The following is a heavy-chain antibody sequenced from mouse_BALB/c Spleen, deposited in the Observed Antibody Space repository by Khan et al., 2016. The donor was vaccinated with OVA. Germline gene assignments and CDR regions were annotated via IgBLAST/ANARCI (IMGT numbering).Heavy chain of an antibody. J-gene: IGHJ1*01. V-gene: IGHV6-6*02. Sequence: EVQLVESGGGLVQPGGSMKLSCVASGFTFSNYWMNWVRKSPEKGFEWVAEIRLKSNIYATHYAESVRGRFTISRDASRSSVYLQMNNLGAEDTGIYYCARGWDWYFDVWGAGTTVTVSS. CDR3: ARGWDWYFDV. CDR2: IRLKSNIYAT. CDR1: GFTFSNYW. D-gene: IGHD3-3*01.